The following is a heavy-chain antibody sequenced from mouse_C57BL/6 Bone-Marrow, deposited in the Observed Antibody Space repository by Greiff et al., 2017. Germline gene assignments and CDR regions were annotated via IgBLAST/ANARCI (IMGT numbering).Heavy chain of an antibody. CDR3: ARHEVLYDYVSPWFAY. J-gene: IGHJ3*01. CDR2: FYPGSGSI. V-gene: IGHV1-62-2*01. Sequence: QVQLKESGAELVKPGASVKLSCKASGYTFTAYTIHWVKQRSGQGLEWIGWFYPGSGSIKSNEKFKDNAQLTADKSSSTVYMELSRVTSEDSAVYFCARHEVLYDYVSPWFAYWGQGTLVTVAA. D-gene: IGHD1-1*01. CDR1: GYTFTAYT.